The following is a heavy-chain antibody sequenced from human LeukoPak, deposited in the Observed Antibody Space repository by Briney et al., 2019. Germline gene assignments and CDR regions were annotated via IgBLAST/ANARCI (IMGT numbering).Heavy chain of an antibody. CDR1: GFTFSSYA. Sequence: GGSLRLSCAASGFTFSSYAMSWVRQAPGKGLEWVSAISGSGGSTYYADSVKGRFTISRDNSKNTLYLQMNSLRAEDTAVYYCAREGFYDSSGYYLDWGQGTLVTVSS. V-gene: IGHV3-23*01. CDR2: ISGSGGST. J-gene: IGHJ4*02. CDR3: AREGFYDSSGYYLD. D-gene: IGHD3-22*01.